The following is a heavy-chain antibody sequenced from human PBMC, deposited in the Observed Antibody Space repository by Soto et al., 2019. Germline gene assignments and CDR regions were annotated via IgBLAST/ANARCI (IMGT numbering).Heavy chain of an antibody. V-gene: IGHV4-39*01. CDR1: SGTVCVKSHY. Sequence: PSETLSLTCAVSSGTVCVKSHYWAWIRQPPGKGLEWIGAIDDSGRTYYSESLKSRATISVDTARNQFSLKLNSVTAPDTAVYYCATQGRNTRIVVVRHYAMDLWAQGTEVTVSS. CDR3: ATQGRNTRIVVVRHYAMDL. D-gene: IGHD3-22*01. J-gene: IGHJ6*02. CDR2: IDDSGRT.